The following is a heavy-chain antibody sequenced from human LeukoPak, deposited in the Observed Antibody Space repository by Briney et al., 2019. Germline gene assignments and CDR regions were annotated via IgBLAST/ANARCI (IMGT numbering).Heavy chain of an antibody. D-gene: IGHD3-3*01. CDR3: ASSDFWSGYYDY. V-gene: IGHV3-21*01. CDR1: GFTFSSYS. J-gene: IGHJ4*02. CDR2: ISSSSSYI. Sequence: GGSLRLSCAASGFTFSSYSMNWVRQAPGKGLEWVSSISSSSSYIYYADLVKGRFTISRDNAKNSLYLQMNSLRAEDTAVYYCASSDFWSGYYDYWGQGTLVTVSS.